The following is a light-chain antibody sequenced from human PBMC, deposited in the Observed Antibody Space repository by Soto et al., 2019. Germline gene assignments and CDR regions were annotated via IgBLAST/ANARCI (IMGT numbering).Light chain of an antibody. V-gene: IGKV3-15*01. CDR2: GAS. Sequence: EIVLTQSPGTLSVSPGERATLSCRSSQSISSYLAWYQQKSGQAPRLLIHGASTRATDIPDRFSGGGSGTEFTLTISSLQSEDFAVYYCHQYSDWPRGTFGQGTKVDIK. CDR3: HQYSDWPRGT. J-gene: IGKJ1*01. CDR1: QSISSY.